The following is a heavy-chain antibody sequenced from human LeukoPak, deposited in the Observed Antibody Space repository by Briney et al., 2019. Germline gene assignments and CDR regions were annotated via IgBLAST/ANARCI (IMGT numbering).Heavy chain of an antibody. CDR1: GGPISSYY. CDR3: ARKSLRQNYFDY. CDR2: LHSSGST. Sequence: PSETLSLTCTVSGGPISSYYWNWIRQPAGKGLEWIGRLHSSGSTNYSPSLKSRVTLSLDTSKNQFSPNLSSVTAADTAVYYCARKSLRQNYFDYWGQGILVSVSS. V-gene: IGHV4-4*07. J-gene: IGHJ4*02. D-gene: IGHD5/OR15-5a*01.